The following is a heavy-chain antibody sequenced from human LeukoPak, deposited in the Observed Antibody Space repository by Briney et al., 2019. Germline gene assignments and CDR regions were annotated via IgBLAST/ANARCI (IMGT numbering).Heavy chain of an antibody. CDR1: GGSISDSTYY. J-gene: IGHJ4*02. Sequence: PSETLSLTCTVSGGSISDSTYYWGWIRQPPGKGLEWIGTIYYSGSTYYNPPLKSRVTISLDASKNQFSLKLSSVTAADTAVYYCARDAGRLWGQGTLVTVSS. D-gene: IGHD1-1*01. CDR2: IYYSGST. CDR3: ARDAGRL. V-gene: IGHV4-39*07.